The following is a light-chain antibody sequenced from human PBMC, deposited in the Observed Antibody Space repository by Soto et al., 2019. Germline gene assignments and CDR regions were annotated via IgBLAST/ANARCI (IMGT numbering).Light chain of an antibody. CDR2: GAS. J-gene: IGKJ1*01. CDR1: QSVSSN. Sequence: EIVMTQSPATLSVSPGERATLSCRASQSVSSNLAWYQQKPGQAPRLLIYGASTRATGIPARFSGSGSGTEFTLTSSRLQSEDFAVYYCQQYNNWTPWTFGQGTKVEIK. CDR3: QQYNNWTPWT. V-gene: IGKV3-15*01.